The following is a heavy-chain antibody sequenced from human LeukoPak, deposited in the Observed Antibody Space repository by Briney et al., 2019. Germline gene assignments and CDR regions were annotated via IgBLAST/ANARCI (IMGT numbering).Heavy chain of an antibody. D-gene: IGHD6-13*01. CDR1: RFTFSTYA. CDR3: AKVNQGSWYLGHFDY. V-gene: IGHV3-23*01. Sequence: GGSLRLSCAASRFTFSTYAMSWVRQAPGKGLEWVSAISGSGGSTYYADSVKGRFTISRDNSKNTLYLQMNSLRAEDTAVYYCAKVNQGSWYLGHFDYWGQGTLVTVSS. CDR2: ISGSGGST. J-gene: IGHJ4*02.